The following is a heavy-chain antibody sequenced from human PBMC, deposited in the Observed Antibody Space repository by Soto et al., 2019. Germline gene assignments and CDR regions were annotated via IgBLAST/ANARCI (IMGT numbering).Heavy chain of an antibody. CDR2: IYYSGST. J-gene: IGHJ5*02. CDR1: GGSISSYY. Sequence: PSETLSLTCTVSGGSISSYYWSWVRQPPGKGLEWIGYIYYSGSTNYNPSLKSRVTISVDTSKNQFSLKLSSVTAADTAVYYCARQIIYYDSSGYHNWFDPWGQGTLVTAPQ. CDR3: ARQIIYYDSSGYHNWFDP. V-gene: IGHV4-59*08. D-gene: IGHD3-22*01.